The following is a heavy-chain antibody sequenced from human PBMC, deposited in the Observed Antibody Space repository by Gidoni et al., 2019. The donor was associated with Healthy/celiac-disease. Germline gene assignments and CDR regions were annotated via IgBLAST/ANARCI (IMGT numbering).Heavy chain of an antibody. CDR2: INHSGST. J-gene: IGHJ1*01. D-gene: IGHD6-19*01. Sequence: QVQLQQWGAGLLKPSETLSLTCAVYGGSFSGYYWSWIRQPPGKGLEWIGEINHSGSTNYNPSLKSRVTISVDTSKNQFSLKLSSVTAADTAVYYCARARIAVAYQRGATGGFQHWGQGTLVTVSS. CDR3: ARARIAVAYQRGATGGFQH. CDR1: GGSFSGYY. V-gene: IGHV4-34*01.